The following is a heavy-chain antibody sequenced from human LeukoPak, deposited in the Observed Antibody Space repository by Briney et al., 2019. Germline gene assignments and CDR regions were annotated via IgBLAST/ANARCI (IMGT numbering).Heavy chain of an antibody. V-gene: IGHV4-59*01. CDR3: ARDDYYGSGSRPGMDV. Sequence: SETLSLTCTVSGGSISSYYWSWIRQPPGKGLEWVGYIYYSGSTNYNPSLKSRVTISVDTSKNQFSLTLSSVTAADTAVYYCARDDYYGSGSRPGMDVWGQGTTVTVSS. CDR2: IYYSGST. CDR1: GGSISSYY. J-gene: IGHJ6*02. D-gene: IGHD3-10*01.